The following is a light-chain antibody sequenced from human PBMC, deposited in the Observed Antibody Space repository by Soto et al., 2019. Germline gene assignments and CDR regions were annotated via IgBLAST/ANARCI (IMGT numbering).Light chain of an antibody. CDR3: SSHTSGSTRV. J-gene: IGLJ1*01. CDR2: EVT. Sequence: QSVLNQPASVSGSPGQSIAISSTGTSGDVGGYDYVSWYQQHPDKAPKLMIYEVTKRPSWVSNRFSGSKSGNTASLTISGLQPEDEADYYCSSHTSGSTRVFGSGTKVIVL. CDR1: SGDVGGYDY. V-gene: IGLV2-14*01.